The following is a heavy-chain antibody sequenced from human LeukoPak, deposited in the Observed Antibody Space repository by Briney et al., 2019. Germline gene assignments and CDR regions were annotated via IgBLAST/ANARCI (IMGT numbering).Heavy chain of an antibody. J-gene: IGHJ4*02. CDR3: ARVSSSAAAGTTDY. D-gene: IGHD6-13*01. V-gene: IGHV3-11*06. Sequence: SGGSLRLSCAASGFTFSDYYMSWIRQAPGKGLEWVSYISSSSTDTKYADSVKGRFTISRDNAKNSLYLQMNSLRAEDTAVYYCARVSSSAAAGTTDYWGQGTLVTVSS. CDR1: GFTFSDYY. CDR2: ISSSSTDT.